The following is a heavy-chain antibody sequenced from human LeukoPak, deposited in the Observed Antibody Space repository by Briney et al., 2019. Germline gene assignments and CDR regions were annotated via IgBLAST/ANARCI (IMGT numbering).Heavy chain of an antibody. CDR3: ARGRGNLDV. J-gene: IGHJ6*04. CDR2: INHSGST. CDR1: GGSFSGYY. Sequence: SETLSLTCAVYGGSFSGYYWSWIRQPPGKGLEWIGEINHSGSTNYNPSLKSRVTISVDTSKNQFSLKLGSVTAADTAVYYCARGRGNLDVWGKGTTVTVSS. D-gene: IGHD2/OR15-2a*01. V-gene: IGHV4-34*01.